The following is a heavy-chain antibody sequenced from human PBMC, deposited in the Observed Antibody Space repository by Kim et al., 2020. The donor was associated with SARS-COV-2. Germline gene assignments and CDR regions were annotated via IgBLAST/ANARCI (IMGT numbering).Heavy chain of an antibody. V-gene: IGHV3-23*01. D-gene: IGHD1-26*01. Sequence: GGSLRLSCAASGFTFTTSDMCWVRQPPGKGLEWVSALSGDATHIYYADSVKGRFTISRDNSRNTLYLQLNSLRADDTAVYYCAKMTPRRGAGSHCFDYWGQGTLVTVSS. CDR2: LSGDATHI. J-gene: IGHJ4*02. CDR3: AKMTPRRGAGSHCFDY. CDR1: GFTFTTSD.